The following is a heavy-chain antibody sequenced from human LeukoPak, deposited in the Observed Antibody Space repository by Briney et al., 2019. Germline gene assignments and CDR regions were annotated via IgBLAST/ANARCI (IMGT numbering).Heavy chain of an antibody. Sequence: ASVKVSCKASRYTFTSCDINWVRQATGQGLEWMGWMNPNSGNTGYAQKFQGRVTMTRNTSISTAYMELSSLRSEDTAVYYCASEYMTTVTTVPWGQGTLVTVSS. CDR3: ASEYMTTVTTVP. V-gene: IGHV1-8*01. D-gene: IGHD4-17*01. CDR2: MNPNSGNT. CDR1: RYTFTSCD. J-gene: IGHJ5*02.